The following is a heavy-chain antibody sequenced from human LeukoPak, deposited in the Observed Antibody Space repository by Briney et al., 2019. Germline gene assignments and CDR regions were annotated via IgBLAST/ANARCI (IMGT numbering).Heavy chain of an antibody. CDR3: ARRSSSWYSKIDS. V-gene: IGHV4-39*01. CDR2: IYYGGST. Sequence: PSETLSLTCTVSGGSISSSSYYWGWIRQPPGKGLEWIGNIYYGGSTYYNPSLKSRVTISEDTSKNQFSLKLSSVTAADTAVYYCARRSSSWYSKIDSWGQGTLVTVSS. D-gene: IGHD6-13*01. CDR1: GGSISSSSYY. J-gene: IGHJ4*02.